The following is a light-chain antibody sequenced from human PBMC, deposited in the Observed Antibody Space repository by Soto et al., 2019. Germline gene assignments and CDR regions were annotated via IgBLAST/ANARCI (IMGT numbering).Light chain of an antibody. J-gene: IGLJ1*01. V-gene: IGLV2-14*01. CDR3: PLYTGNTPSV. CDR1: SSDVGTYNY. CDR2: EVS. Sequence: QSVLTQPASVSGSPGQSITISCTGTSSDVGTYNYVSWYQHHPGKAPKLIIYEVSNRPSGVSNRFSGSKSGSTASLTISGLRAEAGAYYYAPLYTGNTPSVFGVGTKVTVL.